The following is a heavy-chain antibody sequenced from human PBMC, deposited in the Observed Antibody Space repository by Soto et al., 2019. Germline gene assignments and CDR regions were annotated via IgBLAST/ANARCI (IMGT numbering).Heavy chain of an antibody. CDR3: AHRQAGYNSGWNEGYFDY. Sequence: QITLKESGPTLVKPTETLTLTCTFSGFSLTTSGVGVGWIRQPPGKALERLAVVYWDDDKRYSPSLRSRLTITKDASKNQVVLTMTNMDPVDTATYYCAHRQAGYNSGWNEGYFDYWGQGTLVAVSS. CDR1: GFSLTTSGVG. D-gene: IGHD6-19*01. V-gene: IGHV2-5*02. CDR2: VYWDDDK. J-gene: IGHJ4*02.